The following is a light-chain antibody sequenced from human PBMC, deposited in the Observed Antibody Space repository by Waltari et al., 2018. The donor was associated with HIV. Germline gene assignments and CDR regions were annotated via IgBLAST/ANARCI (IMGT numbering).Light chain of an antibody. V-gene: IGLV1-51*01. CDR3: GTWDSSLSAGL. Sequence: QSVLTQPPSVSAAPGQKVTISCSGSSSNIGNNFVSWYQQLPGTAPKLLIYANKKLPSGIPYRFSGSKSGTSATLGITGLQTGDEADYYCGTWDSSLSAGLFGGGTKLSVL. CDR2: ANK. CDR1: SSNIGNNF. J-gene: IGLJ3*02.